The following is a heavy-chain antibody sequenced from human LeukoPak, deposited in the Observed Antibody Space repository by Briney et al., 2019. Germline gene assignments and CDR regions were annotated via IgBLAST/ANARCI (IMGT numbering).Heavy chain of an antibody. CDR1: GVTFTNNA. CDR2: IIPIFHRT. V-gene: IGHV1-69*05. Sequence: SVSVSCKASGVTFTNNAINWVRQAPGQGLEWMGRIIPIFHRTNYTQKFQGRLTVTTDESTSTAYMELSSLRSEDTAIYYCARDIPGSTGYFNEAFDIWGQGTMVTVSS. CDR3: ARDIPGSTGYFNEAFDI. J-gene: IGHJ3*02. D-gene: IGHD3-22*01.